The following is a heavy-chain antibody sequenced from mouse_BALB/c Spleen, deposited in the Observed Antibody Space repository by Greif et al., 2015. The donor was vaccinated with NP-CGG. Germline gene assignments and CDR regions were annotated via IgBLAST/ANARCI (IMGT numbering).Heavy chain of an antibody. CDR2: IDPENGDT. Sequence: VQLKQSGAELVRSGASVKLSCTASGFNIKDYYMHWVKQRPEQGLEWIGWIDPENGDTEYAPKFQGKATMTADTSSNAAYLQLSGLTSEDTAVYYRNAGAYWGQGTLVTVSA. CDR1: GFNIKDYY. V-gene: IGHV14-4*02. J-gene: IGHJ3*01. CDR3: NAGAY.